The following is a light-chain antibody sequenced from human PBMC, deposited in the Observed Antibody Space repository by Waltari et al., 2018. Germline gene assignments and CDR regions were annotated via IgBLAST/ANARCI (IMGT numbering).Light chain of an antibody. V-gene: IGLV2-14*01. CDR3: NSYTGSRSWV. Sequence: QSALTQPASVSGSPGQSITIPCTGTSSDVGFYNYVSWYQQHPGNAPKLIIYDVFERPSGVSHRFSGSKSGNTASLTISGLQAEDEADYYCNSYTGSRSWVFGGGTKLTVL. CDR2: DVF. CDR1: SSDVGFYNY. J-gene: IGLJ3*02.